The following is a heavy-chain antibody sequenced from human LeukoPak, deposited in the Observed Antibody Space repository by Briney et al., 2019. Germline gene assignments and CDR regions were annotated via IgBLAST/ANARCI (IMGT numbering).Heavy chain of an antibody. CDR2: IWYDGSNK. CDR1: GFTCSSYG. D-gene: IGHD3-10*01. V-gene: IGHV3-33*01. CDR3: ATGLWFGEFPDHFDY. Sequence: PGGSLRLSCAASGFTCSSYGMHWVRQAPGKGLEWVAVIWYDGSNKYYADSVKGRFTISRDNSKNTLYLQMNSLRAEDTAVYYCATGLWFGEFPDHFDYWGQGTLVTVSS. J-gene: IGHJ4*02.